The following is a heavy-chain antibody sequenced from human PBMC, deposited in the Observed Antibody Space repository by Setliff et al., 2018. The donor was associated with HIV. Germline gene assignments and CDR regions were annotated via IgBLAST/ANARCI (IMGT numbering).Heavy chain of an antibody. J-gene: IGHJ4*02. CDR2: INPSGGST. V-gene: IGHV1-46*01. D-gene: IGHD6-19*01. Sequence: ASVKVSCKASGYTFTGYYMHWVRQAPGQGLEWMGIINPSGGSTSYAQKFQGRVTMTRDTSTSTVYMELSSLRSEDTAVYYCARVIAVAGHFDYRGQGTLVTVSS. CDR1: GYTFTGYY. CDR3: ARVIAVAGHFDY.